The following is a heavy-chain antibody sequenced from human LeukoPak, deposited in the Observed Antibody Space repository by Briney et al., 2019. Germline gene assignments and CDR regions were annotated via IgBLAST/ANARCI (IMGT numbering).Heavy chain of an antibody. CDR2: ISGSGDST. J-gene: IGHJ4*02. CDR1: GFTFSSYA. Sequence: GGSLRLSCAASGFTFSSYAMSWVRQAPGKGLEWVSAISGSGDSTYYADSVKGRFTISRDNSKNTLYLQMNSLGAEDTALYYCAKETYYDFWSALDYWGQGTLVTVSS. D-gene: IGHD3-3*01. V-gene: IGHV3-23*01. CDR3: AKETYYDFWSALDY.